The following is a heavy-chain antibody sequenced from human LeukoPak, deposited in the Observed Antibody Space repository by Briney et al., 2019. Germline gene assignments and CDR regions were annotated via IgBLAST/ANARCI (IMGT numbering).Heavy chain of an antibody. CDR2: MSSSSSYT. CDR3: ARDLPNWNHAAFDI. D-gene: IGHD1-14*01. Sequence: GGSLRLSCAASGFTFSSYSMNWARQAPGKGLEWVSSMSSSSSYTYHADSVKGRFTISRDNAKNSLYLQMNNLRAEDTTVYHCARDLPNWNHAAFDIWGQGTMLTVSS. V-gene: IGHV3-21*01. CDR1: GFTFSSYS. J-gene: IGHJ3*02.